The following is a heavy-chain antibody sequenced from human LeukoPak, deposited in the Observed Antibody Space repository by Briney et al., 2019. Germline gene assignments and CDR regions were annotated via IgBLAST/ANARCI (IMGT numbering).Heavy chain of an antibody. CDR3: ARDGSGVWFDY. CDR1: GFTFSTYW. V-gene: IGHV3-7*01. Sequence: GGSLRLSCAASGFTFSTYWMHWVRQAPGKGLEWVANIKQDGSEKNYVDSVKGRFTISRDNANSSLYLQMNSLRADDTAVYYCARDGSGVWFDYWGQGTLVTVSS. D-gene: IGHD3-10*01. CDR2: IKQDGSEK. J-gene: IGHJ4*02.